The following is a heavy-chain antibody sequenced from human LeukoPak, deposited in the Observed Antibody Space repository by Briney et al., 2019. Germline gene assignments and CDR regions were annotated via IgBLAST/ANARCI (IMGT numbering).Heavy chain of an antibody. J-gene: IGHJ4*02. D-gene: IGHD3-22*01. CDR2: IKQDGSET. CDR1: GFTFSNYW. Sequence: PGGSLRLSCTASGFTFSNYWMSWVRQTPEKGLEWMANIKQDGSETVYVDSVKGRFTISRDNAQSSLYLQMNSLRAEDTAVYYCARIYYDSSGYRLFDYWGQGTLVTVSS. V-gene: IGHV3-7*05. CDR3: ARIYYDSSGYRLFDY.